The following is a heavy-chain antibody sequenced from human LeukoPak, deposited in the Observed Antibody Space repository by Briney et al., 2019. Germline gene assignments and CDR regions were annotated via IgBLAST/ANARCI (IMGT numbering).Heavy chain of an antibody. CDR2: IRGYYRNT. Sequence: ASVTVPCKASGYSFTSYGISGVRQLPGQGLEWMGWIRGYYRNTNYAQKFQGRVTMNTDTSTSTAFMELRSLRSDDTAVYYCARDWEIQPKVNLFDPWGQGTLVSVSS. J-gene: IGHJ5*02. CDR3: ARDWEIQPKVNLFDP. V-gene: IGHV1-18*04. D-gene: IGHD5-18*01. CDR1: GYSFTSYG.